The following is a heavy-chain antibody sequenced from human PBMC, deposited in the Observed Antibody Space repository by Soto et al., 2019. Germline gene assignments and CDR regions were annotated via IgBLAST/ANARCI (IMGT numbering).Heavy chain of an antibody. V-gene: IGHV3-74*01. J-gene: IGHJ4*02. Sequence: EVQLVESGGGLVQPGGSLRLSCAASGFTFSGSWMHWVRQAPGKGLVWVSRINGDGSGTSYADFVKGRFTISRDDAKNTLFLRINGLRAEDTAVYYCARGIFGSGTANDYWGQGTLVTVSS. CDR3: ARGIFGSGTANDY. D-gene: IGHD3-10*01. CDR2: INGDGSGT. CDR1: GFTFSGSW.